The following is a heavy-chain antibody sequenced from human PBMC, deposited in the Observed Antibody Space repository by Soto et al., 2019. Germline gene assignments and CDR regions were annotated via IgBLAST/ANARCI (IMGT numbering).Heavy chain of an antibody. CDR1: GFTFSDYY. D-gene: IGHD1-26*01. V-gene: IGHV3-11*05. Sequence: QVQLVESGGGLVKPGGSLRLSCAASGFTFSDYYMSWIRQAPGKGLEWVSYISSSSSYTNYADSVKGRFTISRDNAKNALYRARNSLRAEDTAVYYCARARGVGATLDYWGQGTLVTVSS. CDR3: ARARGVGATLDY. J-gene: IGHJ4*02. CDR2: ISSSSSYT.